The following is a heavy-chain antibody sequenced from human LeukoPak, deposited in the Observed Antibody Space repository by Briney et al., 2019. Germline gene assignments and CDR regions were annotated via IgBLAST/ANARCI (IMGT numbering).Heavy chain of an antibody. CDR2: INPNSGGT. J-gene: IGHJ6*02. Sequence: ASVKVSCKASGYTFTGYYMHWVRQAPGQGLEWMGWINPNSGGTNNAQKFQGRVTMTRDTSISTAYMELSRLRSDDTAVYYCARTAPSGYSSGWFTSYYYYGMDVWGQGTTVTVSS. V-gene: IGHV1-2*02. CDR1: GYTFTGYY. D-gene: IGHD6-19*01. CDR3: ARTAPSGYSSGWFTSYYYYGMDV.